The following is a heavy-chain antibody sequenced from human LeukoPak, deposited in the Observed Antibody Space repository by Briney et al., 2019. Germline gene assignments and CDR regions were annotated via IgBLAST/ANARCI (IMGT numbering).Heavy chain of an antibody. CDR3: ARGPLDKGGFDI. Sequence: PSETLSLTCTVSGNSVRSNSHYWAWIRQAPGKGLEWIGSFSYSGTTYHNPSLKSRVTMSVDTFTDQFSLKLNSVTAADTAVYYCARGPLDKGGFDIWGQGTLVAVSS. J-gene: IGHJ4*02. D-gene: IGHD3-16*01. CDR2: FSYSGTT. CDR1: GNSVRSNSHY. V-gene: IGHV4-39*07.